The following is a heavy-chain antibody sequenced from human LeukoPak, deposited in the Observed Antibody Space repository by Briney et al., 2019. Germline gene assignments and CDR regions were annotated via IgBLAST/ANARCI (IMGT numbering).Heavy chain of an antibody. CDR3: ITDFGDYAAN. Sequence: GGSLGLSCAVSGITFTNAWVSWVRQAPGKGLEWVGRIKSNIFGGTTDYAAPVKGRFTISRDDSKSTLFLQMNSLKIEDTGTYYCITDFGDYAANWGQGTLVTVSS. CDR1: GITFTNAW. V-gene: IGHV3-15*01. J-gene: IGHJ4*02. CDR2: IKSNIFGGTT. D-gene: IGHD4-17*01.